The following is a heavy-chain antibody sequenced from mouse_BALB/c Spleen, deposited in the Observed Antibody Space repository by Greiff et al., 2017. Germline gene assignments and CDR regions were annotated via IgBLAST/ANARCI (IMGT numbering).Heavy chain of an antibody. J-gene: IGHJ3*01. CDR1: GFDFSRYW. Sequence: DVKLVESGGGLVQPGGSLKLSCAASGFDFSRYWMSWVRQAPGKGLEWIGEINPDSSTINYTPSLKDKFIISRDNAKNTLYLQMSKVRSEDTALYYCARPYYYGSNPFAYWGQGTLVTVSA. CDR3: ARPYYYGSNPFAY. V-gene: IGHV4-1*02. D-gene: IGHD1-1*01. CDR2: INPDSSTI.